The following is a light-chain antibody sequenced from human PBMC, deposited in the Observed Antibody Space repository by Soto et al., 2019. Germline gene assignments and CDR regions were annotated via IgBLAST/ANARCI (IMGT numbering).Light chain of an antibody. V-gene: IGKV3-20*01. CDR1: QSVSNNY. CDR3: QQYGSSPPYT. CDR2: GSS. Sequence: EVVLTQSPGTLSLSPGERATLSCRASQSVSNNYLAWYQQKPGQSPKLLIFGSSDRATGIPDRFSGSGSGTAFTLTISSLEPEDFAVYYCQQYGSSPPYTFGQGTKLEI. J-gene: IGKJ2*01.